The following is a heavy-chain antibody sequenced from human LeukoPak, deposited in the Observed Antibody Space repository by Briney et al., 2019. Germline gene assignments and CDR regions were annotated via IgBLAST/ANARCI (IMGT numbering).Heavy chain of an antibody. CDR2: ISSSGSTI. CDR3: ARDYLKTTAGHYYYYYYMDV. Sequence: GGSLRLSCAASGFTFNDYYMSWIRQAPGKGLEWVSYISSSGSTIYYADSVKGRFTISRDNAKNSLYLQMNSLRAEDTAVYYCARDYLKTTAGHYYYYYYMDVWGKGTTVTVSS. V-gene: IGHV3-11*01. J-gene: IGHJ6*03. CDR1: GFTFNDYY. D-gene: IGHD1-1*01.